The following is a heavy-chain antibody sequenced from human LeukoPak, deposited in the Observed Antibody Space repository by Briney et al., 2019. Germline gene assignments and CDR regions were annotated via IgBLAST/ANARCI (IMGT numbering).Heavy chain of an antibody. CDR3: VRDFSSIITTRHDY. Sequence: ASVKVSCKASGYKFTGYYIHWVRQAPGQGLEWMGWINPNTGGTDFADNFQGRVTMTRDTSISTVYMELSGLRLDDSGIYYCVRDFSSIITTRHDYWGQGTQVTVSS. J-gene: IGHJ4*02. CDR1: GYKFTGYY. CDR2: INPNTGGT. V-gene: IGHV1-2*02. D-gene: IGHD4-11*01.